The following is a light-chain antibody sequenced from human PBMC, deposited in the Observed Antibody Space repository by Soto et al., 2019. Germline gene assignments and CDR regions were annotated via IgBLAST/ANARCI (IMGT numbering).Light chain of an antibody. CDR2: DAS. Sequence: EKVMTQSPATLSVSPGERATLSCRASQSVSSNLAWYQQKPGQAPRLLIYDASTRATGIPARFSGSGSGTEFTLTISSLQSEDLAVYYCQQYDDWPETFGQETMVEIK. CDR3: QQYDDWPET. J-gene: IGKJ1*01. CDR1: QSVSSN. V-gene: IGKV3-15*01.